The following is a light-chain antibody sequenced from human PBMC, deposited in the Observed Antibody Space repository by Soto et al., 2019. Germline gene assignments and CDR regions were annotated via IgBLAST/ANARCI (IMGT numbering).Light chain of an antibody. V-gene: IGKV1-39*01. J-gene: IGKJ2*01. CDR2: AAS. CDR3: QQSYDPPYT. Sequence: DIQMTQSPSSLSASVGDRVTITWRASRSMFKYLSWYQQKSGKPPKLVIYAASSLQSGVPSRFSGSGSGTDFTLTISSLRPDDFATYYCQQSYDPPYTFGQGTRLEIK. CDR1: RSMFKY.